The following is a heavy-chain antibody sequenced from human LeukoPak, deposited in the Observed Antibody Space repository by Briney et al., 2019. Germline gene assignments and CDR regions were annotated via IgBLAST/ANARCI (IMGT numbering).Heavy chain of an antibody. J-gene: IGHJ4*02. CDR2: IFYSGAT. Sequence: SETLSLTCTVSGGSISSGTYFWGWIRQPPGECLEWVGSIFYSGATYYNPSLKSRVTISVDTSKKQFSLKLNSVTAADTAVYYCARHGHKNEYISPGVDYWGQGTLVTVSS. V-gene: IGHV4-39*01. CDR3: ARHGHKNEYISPGVDY. D-gene: IGHD2/OR15-2a*01. CDR1: GGSISSGTYF.